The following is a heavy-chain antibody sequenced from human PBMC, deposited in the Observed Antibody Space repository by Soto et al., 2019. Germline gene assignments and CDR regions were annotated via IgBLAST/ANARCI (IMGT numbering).Heavy chain of an antibody. V-gene: IGHV3-23*01. J-gene: IGHJ3*02. CDR3: ATRNKVEMATRGAFDI. Sequence: GGSLILSCAASGFTFSSYSMSWVRQAPGKGLEWVSAISGSGGSTYYADSVKGRFTISRDNSKNTLYLQMNSLRAEDTAVYYCATRNKVEMATRGAFDIWGQGTMVTVSS. CDR2: ISGSGGST. D-gene: IGHD5-12*01. CDR1: GFTFSSYS.